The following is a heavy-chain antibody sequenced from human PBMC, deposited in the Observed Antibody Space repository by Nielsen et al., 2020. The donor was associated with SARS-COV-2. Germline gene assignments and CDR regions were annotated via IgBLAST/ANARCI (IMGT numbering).Heavy chain of an antibody. CDR3: ARLQSSSWYFDL. D-gene: IGHD6-13*01. V-gene: IGHV3-7*05. CDR2: IKQDGSEK. Sequence: GESLKISCAASGFTFSSYWMSWVRQAPEKGLEWVANIKQDGSEKYYVDSAKGRFTISRDNAKNSLYLQMNSLRAEDTAVYYCARLQSSSWYFDLWGRGTLVTVSS. J-gene: IGHJ2*01. CDR1: GFTFSSYW.